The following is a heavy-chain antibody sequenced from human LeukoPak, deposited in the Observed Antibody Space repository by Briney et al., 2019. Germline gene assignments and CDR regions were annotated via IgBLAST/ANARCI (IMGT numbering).Heavy chain of an antibody. V-gene: IGHV3-30*18. CDR1: GFTFSSYW. CDR3: AKDRDWYYFDY. D-gene: IGHD5-24*01. CDR2: ISYDGSNK. Sequence: PGGSLRLSCAASGFTFSSYWMHWVRQAPGKGLEWVAVISYDGSNKYYADSVKGRFTISRDNSKNTLYLQMNSLRTEDTAVYYCAKDRDWYYFDYWGQGTLVTVSS. J-gene: IGHJ4*02.